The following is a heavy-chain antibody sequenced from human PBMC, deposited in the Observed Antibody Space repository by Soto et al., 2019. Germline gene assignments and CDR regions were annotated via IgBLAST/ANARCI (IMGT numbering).Heavy chain of an antibody. CDR3: TTDLGPKYDVDY. D-gene: IGHD2-8*01. V-gene: IGHV3-15*01. CDR2: IKSKSDGGTT. J-gene: IGHJ4*02. Sequence: EVQLVESGGGLVKPGGSLRLSCAASGFTFSNAWMSWVRQAPGRGLEWVGRIKSKSDGGTTDYAAPVKGRFAISRDDSKISLYLKRDNLKTEATDVYSCTTDLGPKYDVDYWGQGTLVTVS. CDR1: GFTFSNAW.